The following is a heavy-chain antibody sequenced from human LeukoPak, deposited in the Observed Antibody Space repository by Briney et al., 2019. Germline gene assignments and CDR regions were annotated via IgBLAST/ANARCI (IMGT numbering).Heavy chain of an antibody. CDR1: GYTFTSHA. CDR2: INTNTGNP. CDR3: ARDPRYLGYDILTGHGGDY. V-gene: IGHV7-4-1*02. J-gene: IGHJ4*02. Sequence: GASVKVSCKASGYTFTSHAMNWVRQAPGQGLEWMGWINTNTGNPTYAQGFTGRFVFSLDTSVSTAYLQISSLKAEDTAVYYCARDPRYLGYDILTGHGGDYWGQGTLVTVSS. D-gene: IGHD3-9*01.